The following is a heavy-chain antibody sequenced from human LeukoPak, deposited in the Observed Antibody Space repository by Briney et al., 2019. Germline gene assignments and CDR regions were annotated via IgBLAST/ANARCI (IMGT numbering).Heavy chain of an antibody. CDR3: ARDGRDGGAFDI. Sequence: PGGSPRLSCAASGFTFSSYSMNWVRQTPGKGLEWVSYISSSSSTIYYADSVKGRFTISRDNAKNSLYLQMNSLRAEDTAVYYCARDGRDGGAFDIWGQGTMVTVSS. V-gene: IGHV3-48*04. CDR1: GFTFSSYS. CDR2: ISSSSSTI. J-gene: IGHJ3*02. D-gene: IGHD1-26*01.